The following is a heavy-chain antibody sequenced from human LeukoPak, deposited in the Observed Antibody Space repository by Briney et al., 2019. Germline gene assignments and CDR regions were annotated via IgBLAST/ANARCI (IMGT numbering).Heavy chain of an antibody. CDR2: INHRGST. CDR3: ARRPPFGIVVNWFDP. CDR1: GGSFSGYY. V-gene: IGHV4-34*01. D-gene: IGHD3-22*01. Sequence: PSETLSLTCAVYGGSFSGYYWSWIRQPPGKGLEWIGEINHRGSTNYNPSLTSRVTISVDTSKNQFSLKLSSVTAADTAVYYCARRPPFGIVVNWFDPWGQGTLVTVSS. J-gene: IGHJ5*02.